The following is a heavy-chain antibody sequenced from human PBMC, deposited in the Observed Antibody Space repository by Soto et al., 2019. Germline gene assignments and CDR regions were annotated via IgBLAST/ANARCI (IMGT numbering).Heavy chain of an antibody. CDR2: IYPGDSDT. V-gene: IGHV5-51*01. J-gene: IGHJ4*02. CDR1: GYSFTSYW. Sequence: GESLKISCKGSGYSFTSYWIGWVRQMPGKGLEWMGIIYPGDSDTRYSPSFQGQVTISADKSISTAYLQWSSLKASDTAMYYCARHPPRGYCSGGSCYSFFETGDYWGQGTLVTVSS. CDR3: ARHPPRGYCSGGSCYSFFETGDY. D-gene: IGHD2-15*01.